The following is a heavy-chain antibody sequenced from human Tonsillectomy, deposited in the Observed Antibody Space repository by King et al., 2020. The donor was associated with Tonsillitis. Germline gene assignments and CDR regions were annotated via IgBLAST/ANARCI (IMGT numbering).Heavy chain of an antibody. J-gene: IGHJ4*02. Sequence: VQLQESGPGLVKPSQTLSLTCTVSGGSISSGSYYWSWIRQPAGKGLEWIGRIYTSGSTHYNPSLKSRVTMSVDTSKTQFSRKLSSVTAADTAVYYCARDQSIFGVANTLFDYWGQGTLVTVSS. D-gene: IGHD3-3*01. CDR3: ARDQSIFGVANTLFDY. CDR2: IYTSGST. V-gene: IGHV4-61*02. CDR1: GGSISSGSYY.